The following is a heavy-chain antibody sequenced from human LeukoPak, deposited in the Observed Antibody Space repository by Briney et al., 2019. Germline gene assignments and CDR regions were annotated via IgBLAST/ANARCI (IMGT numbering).Heavy chain of an antibody. Sequence: SETLSLTCTVSGGSMNTYYWTWIRQPPGKGLEWIGYIYHSGSTKYNPSLKSRVTISVDTSKNQFSLNLSSVTAADTAVYYCARGGYSGKDYNNWGQGTLVTVSS. D-gene: IGHD5-12*01. CDR3: ARGGYSGKDYNN. CDR1: GGSMNTYY. V-gene: IGHV4-59*01. J-gene: IGHJ4*02. CDR2: IYHSGST.